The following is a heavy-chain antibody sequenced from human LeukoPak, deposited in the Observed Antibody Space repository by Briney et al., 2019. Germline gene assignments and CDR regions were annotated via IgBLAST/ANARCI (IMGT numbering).Heavy chain of an antibody. Sequence: SETLSLTCTVSGGSISGSSQYRGWIRQPPGKGLEWIGSIDQSGKMIHNPSLESRVTISVDTSKNNFSLKLRSVTATDMAVYYCARHSDYLGVNGFDIWGQGTMVTVSS. CDR1: GGSISGSSQY. J-gene: IGHJ3*02. D-gene: IGHD3-3*01. CDR3: ARHSDYLGVNGFDI. CDR2: IDQSGKM. V-gene: IGHV4-39*01.